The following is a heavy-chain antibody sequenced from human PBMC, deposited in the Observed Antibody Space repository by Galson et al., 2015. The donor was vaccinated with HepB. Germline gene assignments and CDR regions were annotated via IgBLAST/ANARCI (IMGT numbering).Heavy chain of an antibody. CDR1: GYTFTSYG. Sequence: SVKVSCKASGYTFTSYGISWVRQAPGQGLEWMGWISAYNGNTNYAQKLQGRVTMTTDTSTSTAYMELRSLRSDDTAVYYCARRGEDYCSSTSCNPWDYWGQGSLVTVSS. CDR3: ARRGEDYCSSTSCNPWDY. D-gene: IGHD2-2*01. CDR2: ISAYNGNT. V-gene: IGHV1-18*01. J-gene: IGHJ4*02.